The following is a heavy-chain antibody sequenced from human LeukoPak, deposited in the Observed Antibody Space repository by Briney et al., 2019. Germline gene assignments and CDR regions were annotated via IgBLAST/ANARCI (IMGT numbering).Heavy chain of an antibody. CDR1: GGSISNYY. CDR2: IFYSGST. CDR3: AKSNGYGLVDI. J-gene: IGHJ3*02. D-gene: IGHD3-10*01. Sequence: PSETLSLTCAVSGGSISNYYWGWIRQPPGKGLEWIGNIFYSGSTYYSPSLRSRVTISLDTSRNQFSLKLNSVTAADTAVYYCAKSNGYGLVDIWGRGTMVTVSS. V-gene: IGHV4-39*07.